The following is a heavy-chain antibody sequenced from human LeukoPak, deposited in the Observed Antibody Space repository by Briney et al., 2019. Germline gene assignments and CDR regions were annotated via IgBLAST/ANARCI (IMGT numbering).Heavy chain of an antibody. D-gene: IGHD6-13*01. Sequence: PGGSLRLSCAASGFTFSSYAMSWVRQAPGKGLEWVSSISSSSSYIYYADSVKGRFTISRDNAKNSLYLQMNSLRAEDTAVYYCARAAAGMDFDYWGQGTLVTVSS. V-gene: IGHV3-21*01. CDR1: GFTFSSYA. CDR3: ARAAAGMDFDY. J-gene: IGHJ4*02. CDR2: ISSSSSYI.